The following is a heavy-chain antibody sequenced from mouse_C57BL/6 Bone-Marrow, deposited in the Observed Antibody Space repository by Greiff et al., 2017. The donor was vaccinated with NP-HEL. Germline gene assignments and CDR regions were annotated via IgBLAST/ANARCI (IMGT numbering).Heavy chain of an antibody. V-gene: IGHV14-2*01. J-gene: IGHJ2*01. Sequence: VQLQQSGAELVKPGASVKLSCTASGFNIKDYYMHWVKQRTEQGLEWIGRIDPEDGETKYAPKFQGKATLTADTSSNTAYLQLSSLTSEDTAVYYCARHYYGSSFHFDYWGQGTTLTVSS. CDR3: ARHYYGSSFHFDY. D-gene: IGHD1-1*01. CDR2: IDPEDGET. CDR1: GFNIKDYY.